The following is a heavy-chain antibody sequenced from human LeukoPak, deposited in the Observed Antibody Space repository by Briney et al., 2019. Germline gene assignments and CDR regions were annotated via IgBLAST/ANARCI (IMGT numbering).Heavy chain of an antibody. Sequence: GGSLRLSCAASGFIFSTYSMHWVRQAPGMGLEWVAYSRSSSGATFYADSVKGRFTISRDNVRSSLYLQMSSLRDEDTAVYYCARDLAPGDGTVNFDYWGQGILVTVSS. CDR1: GFIFSTYS. J-gene: IGHJ4*02. V-gene: IGHV3-48*02. D-gene: IGHD4-17*01. CDR2: SRSSSGAT. CDR3: ARDLAPGDGTVNFDY.